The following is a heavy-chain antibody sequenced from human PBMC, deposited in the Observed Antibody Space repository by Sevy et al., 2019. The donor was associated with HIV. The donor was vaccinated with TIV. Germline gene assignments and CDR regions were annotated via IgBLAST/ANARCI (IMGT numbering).Heavy chain of an antibody. D-gene: IGHD3-16*01. CDR3: ANATFGRFES. CDR2: IKGDGSDK. V-gene: IGHV3-7*01. CDR1: GFTFSANW. J-gene: IGHJ4*02. Sequence: GGSLRLSCAASGFTFSANWMNWVRQAPGKGLEWVANIKGDGSDKHDVDSVEGRFTISRDNAKNLLYLQMNSLRVEDTDVYYWANATFGRFESWGQGTLVTVSS.